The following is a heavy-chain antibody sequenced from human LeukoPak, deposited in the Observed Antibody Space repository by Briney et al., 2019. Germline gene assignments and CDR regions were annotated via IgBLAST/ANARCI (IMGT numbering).Heavy chain of an antibody. D-gene: IGHD3-10*01. V-gene: IGHV3-23*01. J-gene: IGHJ4*02. CDR2: ISGSGGST. CDR1: GFTFSTYA. CDR3: AKDLLWFGELSPVPDY. Sequence: PGRSLRLSCAASGFTFSTYAMSWVRQAPGKGLEWVSGISGSGGSTYYADSVKGRFTISRDNSKNTLYLQMNSLRAEDTAVYYCAKDLLWFGELSPVPDYWGQGTLVTVSS.